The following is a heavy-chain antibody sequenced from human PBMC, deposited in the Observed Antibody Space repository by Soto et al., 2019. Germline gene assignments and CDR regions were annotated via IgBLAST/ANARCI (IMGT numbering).Heavy chain of an antibody. CDR3: VREGGFLDLDY. Sequence: EVQLVESGGGLVQPGGSLRLSCAASGFTCSDHYMDWVRQAPGKGLEWVGRTRNKTNSYTTEYAASVKGRFTISRDDSKNSLYLQMNSLKTEDTAMYYCVREGGFLDLDYWGQGTLVTVSS. J-gene: IGHJ4*02. CDR1: GFTCSDHY. V-gene: IGHV3-72*01. CDR2: TRNKTNSYTT. D-gene: IGHD3-3*01.